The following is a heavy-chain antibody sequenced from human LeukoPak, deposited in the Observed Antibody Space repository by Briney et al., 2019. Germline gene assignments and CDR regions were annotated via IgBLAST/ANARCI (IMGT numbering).Heavy chain of an antibody. CDR3: ARDRRTVTTSRDAFDI. D-gene: IGHD4-17*01. J-gene: IGHJ3*02. CDR2: IYYSGST. CDR1: GGSISSGDYY. V-gene: IGHV4-30-4*01. Sequence: PSETLSLTCTVSGGSISSGDYYWSWIRQPPGKGLEWIGYIYYSGSTYYNPSLKSRVTISVDTSKNQFSLKLSSVTAADTAVYYCARDRRTVTTSRDAFDIWGQGTMVTVSS.